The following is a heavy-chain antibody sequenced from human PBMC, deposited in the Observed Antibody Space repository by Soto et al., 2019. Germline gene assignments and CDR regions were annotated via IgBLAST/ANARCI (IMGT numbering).Heavy chain of an antibody. J-gene: IGHJ5*02. Sequence: SVKVSCKASASTFPSYGISWVRQAPGQGLEWMGWISAYNGNTNYAQKLQGRVTMTTDTSTSTAYMELRSLRSDDTAVYYCAKALQDYYDSSGYFWWLDPWGQGTLVTASS. CDR3: AKALQDYYDSSGYFWWLDP. D-gene: IGHD3-22*01. V-gene: IGHV1-18*04. CDR2: ISAYNGNT. CDR1: ASTFPSYG.